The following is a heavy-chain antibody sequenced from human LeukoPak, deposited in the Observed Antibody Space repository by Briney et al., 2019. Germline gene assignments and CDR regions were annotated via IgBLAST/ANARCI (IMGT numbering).Heavy chain of an antibody. CDR1: GFTVSSSY. V-gene: IGHV3-53*01. CDR3: ARFVVGATYYFDC. J-gene: IGHJ4*02. D-gene: IGHD1-26*01. Sequence: GGSLRLSCAASGFTVSSSYMSWVRQAPGKGLEWVSVIYSGGDTHYAGSVKGRFTISRDNSKNTLYLQMNSLRAEDTAVYYCARFVVGATYYFDCWGQGTLVTVSS. CDR2: IYSGGDT.